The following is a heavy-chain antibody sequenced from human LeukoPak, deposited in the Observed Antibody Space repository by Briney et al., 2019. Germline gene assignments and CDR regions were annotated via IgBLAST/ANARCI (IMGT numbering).Heavy chain of an antibody. V-gene: IGHV3-11*01. CDR3: ARGFLFDYRNMDV. CDR1: GFTFSDYY. D-gene: IGHD3-9*01. J-gene: IGHJ6*03. Sequence: GGSLRLSCAASGFTFSDYYMSWIRQAPGKGLEWVSYISSSGSNIYYADSVKGRFTIARDNAKNSLYLQMNSLRAEDTAVYYCARGFLFDYRNMDVWGKGTTVTVSS. CDR2: ISSSGSNI.